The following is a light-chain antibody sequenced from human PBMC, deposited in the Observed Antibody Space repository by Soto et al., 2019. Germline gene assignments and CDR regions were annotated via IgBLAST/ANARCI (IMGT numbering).Light chain of an antibody. V-gene: IGLV1-44*01. J-gene: IGLJ2*01. CDR1: SSNIGSHT. Sequence: QSVLTQPPSASGTPGQRITISCSGSSSNIGSHTVNWHQQVPGTAPKLLIYYDDLLPSRVSDRFSASKSGTSASLAISGLQSEDEADYYCATWDDSLNAVVFGGGTKLTVL. CDR2: YDD. CDR3: ATWDDSLNAVV.